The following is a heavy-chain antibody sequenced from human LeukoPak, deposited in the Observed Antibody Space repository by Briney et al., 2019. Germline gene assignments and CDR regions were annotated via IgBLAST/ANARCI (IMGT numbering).Heavy chain of an antibody. D-gene: IGHD3-10*01. CDR1: GFTFSHYG. Sequence: GGSLRLSCAASGFTFSHYGVHWVRQAPGKGLEWVAVISYDGSNKYYADSVKGRFTISRDNSKNTLYLQMNSLRAEDTAVYYCALSLHAGSGMDVWGQGTTVTVSS. CDR2: ISYDGSNK. V-gene: IGHV3-30*03. J-gene: IGHJ6*02. CDR3: ALSLHAGSGMDV.